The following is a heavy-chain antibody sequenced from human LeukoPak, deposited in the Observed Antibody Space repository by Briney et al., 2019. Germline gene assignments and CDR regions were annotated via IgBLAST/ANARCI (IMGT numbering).Heavy chain of an antibody. Sequence: GGSLRLSGAASGFTFRTSGMSWVRQAPAKGLQWVSSINGGDYSTYYADSVKGRFTISRDSSKNILYLQMNSLRTDDTAMYYCATANPTPRGINFDSWGQGTLVTVSS. V-gene: IGHV3-23*01. CDR2: INGGDYST. CDR3: ATANPTPRGINFDS. D-gene: IGHD3-10*01. CDR1: GFTFRTSG. J-gene: IGHJ4*02.